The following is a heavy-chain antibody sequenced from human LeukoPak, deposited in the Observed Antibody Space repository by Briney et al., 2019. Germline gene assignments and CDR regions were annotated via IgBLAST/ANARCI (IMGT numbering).Heavy chain of an antibody. CDR2: ISSSSSYI. CDR3: ARDQGVYSYMDV. CDR1: GLTFDDYG. J-gene: IGHJ6*03. Sequence: GGSLRLSCAASGLTFDDYGMSWVRQAPGKGLAWVSSISSSSSYIYYAALVKGRFTISRDNAKNSLYLQVNSLSADDTAFYYFARDQGVYSYMDVWGKGTTVTVSS. V-gene: IGHV3-21*01. D-gene: IGHD2-8*01.